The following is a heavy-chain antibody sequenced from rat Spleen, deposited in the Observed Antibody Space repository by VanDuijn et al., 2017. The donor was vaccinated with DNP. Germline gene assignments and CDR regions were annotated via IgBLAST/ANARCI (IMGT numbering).Heavy chain of an antibody. V-gene: IGHV5-7*01. CDR2: LSYNGGTP. CDR3: VRPDVYYGLEDWSAN. CDR1: GFTFSDYY. D-gene: IGHD1-6*01. Sequence: EVQLVESDGGLVQPGRSLKLSCAVSGFTFSDYYMAWVRQAPAKGLEWVATLSYNGGTPYYRDSVKGRFTISRDNAQSTLYLQMDSLRSEDTAIYYCVRPDVYYGLEDWSANWGQGTLVTVSS. J-gene: IGHJ3*01.